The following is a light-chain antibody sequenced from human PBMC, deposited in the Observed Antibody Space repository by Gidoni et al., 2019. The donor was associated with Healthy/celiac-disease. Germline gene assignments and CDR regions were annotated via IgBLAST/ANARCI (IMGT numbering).Light chain of an antibody. J-gene: IGLJ1*01. CDR2: GKN. CDR3: NSRDSSGNHREV. V-gene: IGLV3-19*01. Sequence: SSELTQDPAVSVALGQTVRITCQGDSLRSYYASWYQQKPGQASVLVIYGKNNRPSGIPDRFSASSSGNTASLTITGAQAEDEADYYCNSRDSSGNHREVFGTGTKVTVL. CDR1: SLRSYY.